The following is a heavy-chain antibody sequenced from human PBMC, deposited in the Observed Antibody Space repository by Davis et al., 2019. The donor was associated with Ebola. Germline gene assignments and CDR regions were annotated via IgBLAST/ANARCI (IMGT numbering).Heavy chain of an antibody. V-gene: IGHV1-46*01. D-gene: IGHD3-10*01. CDR2: INPSGGST. J-gene: IGHJ4*02. CDR1: GYTFTSYY. Sequence: ASVKVSCKASGYTFTSYYMHWVRQAPGQGLEWMGIINPSGGSTSYAQKFQGRVTMTRNNSISTAYMELSSLTSEDTAVYYCARAPTWSQINYYCFDFWGQGTLVTAST. CDR3: ARAPTWSQINYYCFDF.